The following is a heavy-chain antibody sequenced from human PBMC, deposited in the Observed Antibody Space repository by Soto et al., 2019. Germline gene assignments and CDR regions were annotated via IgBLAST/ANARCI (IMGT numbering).Heavy chain of an antibody. CDR3: AHAPAQGPHFDY. J-gene: IGHJ4*02. V-gene: IGHV2-5*01. Sequence: QITLKESGPTLVKPTQTLTLTCTFSGFSLSTSGVGVGWIRQPPGKALEWLALIYWNDDKRYSPSLKSRLTITKDTSKNQVVLTMTNMDPVDTATYYCAHAPAQGPHFDYWGQGTLVTVSS. CDR1: GFSLSTSGVG. D-gene: IGHD2-2*01. CDR2: IYWNDDK.